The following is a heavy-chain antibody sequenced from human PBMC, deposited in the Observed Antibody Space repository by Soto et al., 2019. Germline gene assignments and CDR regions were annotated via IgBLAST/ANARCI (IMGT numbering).Heavy chain of an antibody. J-gene: IGHJ5*02. CDR1: GDSISSTHW. Sequence: QVYLQQSGPGLVKPSGTLSLTCAVSGDSISSTHWWTWVRQTPGKGLEWIGEVYHSGSTSYNPSLQSRVTISVDKSNNQFSLKLTSVTAADSAVYYCATLPPRIVVTVLPIPTWGQGTLVSVSS. CDR2: VYHSGST. D-gene: IGHD2-21*01. V-gene: IGHV4-4*02. CDR3: ATLPPRIVVTVLPIPT.